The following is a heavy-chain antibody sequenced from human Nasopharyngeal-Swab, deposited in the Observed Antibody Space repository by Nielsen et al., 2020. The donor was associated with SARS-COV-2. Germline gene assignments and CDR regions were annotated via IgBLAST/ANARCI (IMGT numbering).Heavy chain of an antibody. J-gene: IGHJ4*02. D-gene: IGHD3-22*01. Sequence: GESLKISCAASGFTFSRYTMHWVRRAPGKGLEWVAVISYDGGNKYYADSVKGRFTISRDISKNTLYLQMNSLRAEDTAVFYCASTPLDSSGYYYAFHYWGRGTLVTVSS. CDR1: GFTFSRYT. CDR3: ASTPLDSSGYYYAFHY. CDR2: ISYDGGNK. V-gene: IGHV3-30-3*01.